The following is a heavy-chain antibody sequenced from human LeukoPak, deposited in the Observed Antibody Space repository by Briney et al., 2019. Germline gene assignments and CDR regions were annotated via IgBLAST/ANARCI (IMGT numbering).Heavy chain of an antibody. V-gene: IGHV4-30-4*01. J-gene: IGHJ3*02. CDR1: GGSISSGDCY. D-gene: IGHD5-18*01. CDR2: IYYSGST. CDR3: ARWGNTAMVQWPQRSAFDI. Sequence: SETLSLTCTVSGGSISSGDCYWSWIRQPPGKGLEWIGYIYYSGSTYYNPSLKSRVTISVDTSKNQFSLKLSSVTAADTAVYYCARWGNTAMVQWPQRSAFDIWGQGTMVTVSS.